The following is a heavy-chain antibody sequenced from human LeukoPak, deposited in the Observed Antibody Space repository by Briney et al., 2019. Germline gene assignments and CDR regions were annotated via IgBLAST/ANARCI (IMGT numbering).Heavy chain of an antibody. Sequence: GGSLRLSCAASGYTFTSYYMHWVRQAPGQGLEWMGIINPSGGSTSYAQKFQGRVTMTRDTSTSTVYMELSSLRSEDTAVYYCARGLNSGWYLGYWGQGTLVTVSS. D-gene: IGHD6-19*01. CDR2: INPSGGST. V-gene: IGHV1-46*01. J-gene: IGHJ4*02. CDR1: GYTFTSYY. CDR3: ARGLNSGWYLGY.